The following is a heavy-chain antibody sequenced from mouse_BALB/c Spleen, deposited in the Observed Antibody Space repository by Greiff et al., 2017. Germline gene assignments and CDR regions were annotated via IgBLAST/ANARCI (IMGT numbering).Heavy chain of an antibody. CDR2: ISSGGST. Sequence: EVHLVESGGGLVKPGGSLKLSCAASGFTFSSYAMSWVRQTPEKRLEWVASISSGGSTYYPDSVKGRFTISRDNARNILYLQMSSLRSEDTAMYYCARGGGNWYFDVWGAGTTVTVSS. J-gene: IGHJ1*01. CDR1: GFTFSSYA. V-gene: IGHV5-6-5*01. CDR3: ARGGGNWYFDV.